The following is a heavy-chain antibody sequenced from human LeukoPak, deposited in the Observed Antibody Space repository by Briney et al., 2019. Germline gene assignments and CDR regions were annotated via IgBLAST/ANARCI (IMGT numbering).Heavy chain of an antibody. V-gene: IGHV4-34*01. J-gene: IGHJ4*02. CDR1: GGSFSGYY. CDR2: INHSGST. CDR3: ARVTGVAARLLDY. Sequence: SETLSLTCAVYGGSFSGYYRSWIRQPPGKGLEWIGEINHSGSTNYNPSLKSRVTISVDTSKNQFSLKLSSVTAADTAVYYCARVTGVAARLLDYWGQGTLVTVSS. D-gene: IGHD6-6*01.